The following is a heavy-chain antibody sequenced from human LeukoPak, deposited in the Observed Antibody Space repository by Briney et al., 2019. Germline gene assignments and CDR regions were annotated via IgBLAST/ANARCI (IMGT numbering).Heavy chain of an antibody. J-gene: IGHJ6*02. Sequence: GGSLRLSCAASGSTFSSYGMHWVRQAPGKGLEWLAVISYDGSNKYYADSVKGRFTIFRDNSKNTLYLQMNSLRAEDTAMYYCAKDLSAARQFHYYYGLDVWGQGTTVTVSS. CDR1: GSTFSSYG. D-gene: IGHD2-2*01. CDR2: ISYDGSNK. CDR3: AKDLSAARQFHYYYGLDV. V-gene: IGHV3-30*18.